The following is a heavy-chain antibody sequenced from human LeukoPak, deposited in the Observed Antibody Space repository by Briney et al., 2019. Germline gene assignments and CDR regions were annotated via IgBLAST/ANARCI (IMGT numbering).Heavy chain of an antibody. V-gene: IGHV3-21*01. CDR2: ISSSSSYI. CDR3: ARDGYSYGSPIDY. D-gene: IGHD5-18*01. J-gene: IGHJ4*02. CDR1: GFTFSSYS. Sequence: PGGSLRLSCAASGFTFSSYSMNWVRQAPGKGLEWVSSISSSSSYIYYADSVKGRFTISRDNAKNSLYLQTNSLRAEDTAVYYCARDGYSYGSPIDYWGQGTLVTVSS.